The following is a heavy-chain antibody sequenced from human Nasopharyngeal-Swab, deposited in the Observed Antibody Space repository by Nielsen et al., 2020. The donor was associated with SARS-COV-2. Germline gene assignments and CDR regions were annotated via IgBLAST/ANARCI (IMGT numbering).Heavy chain of an antibody. Sequence: WVRQAPGQGLEWMGGIIPIFGTANYAQKFQGRVTITADESTSTAYMELSSLRSEDTAVYYCARGGITIFGVVSKLDYWGQGTLVTVSS. J-gene: IGHJ4*02. CDR2: IIPIFGTA. CDR3: ARGGITIFGVVSKLDY. D-gene: IGHD3-3*01. V-gene: IGHV1-69*01.